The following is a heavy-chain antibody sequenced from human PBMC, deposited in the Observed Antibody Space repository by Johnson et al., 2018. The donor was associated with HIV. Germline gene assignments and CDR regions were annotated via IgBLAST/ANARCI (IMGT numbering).Heavy chain of an antibody. J-gene: IGHJ3*02. CDR1: GFTLSSYV. CDR3: AKRYSGSLRDTFDI. Sequence: QVQLVESGGGVVQPGRSLRLSCAVSGFTLSSYVMHWVRQAPGKGLEWVANIKQDGTEKYYGDSMRGRFTISRDNSKNTLYLQMNSLRAEDTAVYYCAKRYSGSLRDTFDIWGQGTMVTVSS. V-gene: IGHV3-30*18. D-gene: IGHD1-26*01. CDR2: IKQDGTEK.